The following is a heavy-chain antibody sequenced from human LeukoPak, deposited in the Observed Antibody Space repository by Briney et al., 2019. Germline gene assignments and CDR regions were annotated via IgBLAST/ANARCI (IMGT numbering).Heavy chain of an antibody. J-gene: IGHJ5*02. CDR2: ISAYNGNT. Sequence: GASVKVSCKASGYTFTSYGISWVRQAPGQGLEWMGWISAYNGNTNYAQKLQGRVTMTTDTSTSTAYIELRSLRSDDTAVYYCARGGSASVWQQLVLGAHWFDPWGQGTLVTVSS. CDR3: ARGGSASVWQQLVLGAHWFDP. CDR1: GYTFTSYG. D-gene: IGHD6-13*01. V-gene: IGHV1-18*01.